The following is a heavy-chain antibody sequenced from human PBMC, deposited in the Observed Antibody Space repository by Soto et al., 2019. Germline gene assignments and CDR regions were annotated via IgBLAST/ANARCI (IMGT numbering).Heavy chain of an antibody. D-gene: IGHD1-7*01. Sequence: SETLSLTCAVYGGSFSGYYWSWIRQPPGKWLEWIGEINHSGSTNYNPSLRSRGTISVDTSKNQFSLKLSSVTAADTAVYYCARRGGRELRVNWFDPWGQGXLVTVSS. J-gene: IGHJ5*02. CDR1: GGSFSGYY. CDR3: ARRGGRELRVNWFDP. V-gene: IGHV4-34*01. CDR2: INHSGST.